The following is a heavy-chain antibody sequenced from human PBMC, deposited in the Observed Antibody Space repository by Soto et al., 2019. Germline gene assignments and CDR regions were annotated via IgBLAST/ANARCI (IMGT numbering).Heavy chain of an antibody. CDR2: VYYTGST. CDR3: ARSVGVPGAHLDY. J-gene: IGHJ4*02. D-gene: IGHD2-8*02. Sequence: SDTLCLTGSVSGGSISGSYWSWIRQSLGKGLEWRGYVYYTGSTNYSPSLRSRVSISVDTSKNELSLRLSSVTAADRAVYFCARSVGVPGAHLDYWGEGTQAKVSS. V-gene: IGHV4-59*01. CDR1: GGSISGSY.